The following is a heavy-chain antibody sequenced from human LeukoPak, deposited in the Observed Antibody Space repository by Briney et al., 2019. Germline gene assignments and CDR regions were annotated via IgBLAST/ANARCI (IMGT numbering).Heavy chain of an antibody. J-gene: IGHJ4*02. CDR2: IYYSGST. D-gene: IGHD7-27*01. V-gene: IGHV4-39*07. CDR3: ARVSTWGYLDY. CDR1: GGSISSSSYY. Sequence: ASETLSLTCTVSGGSISSSSYYWGWIRQPPGKGLEWIGSIYYSGSTYYNPSLKSRVTISVDTSKNQFSLKLSSVTAADTAVYYCARVSTWGYLDYWGQGTLVTVSS.